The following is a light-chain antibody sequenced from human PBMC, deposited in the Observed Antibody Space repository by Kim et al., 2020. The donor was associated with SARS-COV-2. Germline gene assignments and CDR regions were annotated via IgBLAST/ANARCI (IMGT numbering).Light chain of an antibody. J-gene: IGKJ2*01. V-gene: IGKV3-15*01. CDR2: GAS. CDR1: QSVGNN. CDR3: QQYNNWPPYT. Sequence: EIVMTQSPATLSVSPGKKATLSCRASQSVGNNLAWCQQKPGQTPRLLIYGASTRATGVPARFSGSGSGTEFTLTISSLQSEDFALYYCQQYNNWPPYTFGQGTKLEI.